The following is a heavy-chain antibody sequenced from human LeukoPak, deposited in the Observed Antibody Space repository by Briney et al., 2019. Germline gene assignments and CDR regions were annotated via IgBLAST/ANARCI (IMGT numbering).Heavy chain of an antibody. CDR3: AKDLGF. Sequence: GGSLRLSCAASGFTFSSYGMHWVRQAPGKGLEWVAVISYDGSNKYYADSVKGRFTISRDNSKNTLYLRMNSLRAEDTAVYYCAKDLGFWGQGTLVTVSS. CDR1: GFTFSSYG. V-gene: IGHV3-30*18. J-gene: IGHJ4*02. D-gene: IGHD2-2*03. CDR2: ISYDGSNK.